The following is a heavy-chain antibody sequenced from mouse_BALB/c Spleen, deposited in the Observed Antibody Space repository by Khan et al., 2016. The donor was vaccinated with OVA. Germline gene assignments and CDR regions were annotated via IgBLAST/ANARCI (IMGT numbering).Heavy chain of an antibody. V-gene: IGHV14-3*02. Sequence: VQLQQSGAELVKPGASVKLSCTASGFNIKDTYIHWVKQRPEQGLEWIGRIDPANGNTKHDPKFQDKATIKADTSSNTAYLQLNSLTSADTAVYNCGRFVTHFYDSGRLNEWGQGTLVTVSA. CDR1: GFNIKDTY. D-gene: IGHD2-12*01. J-gene: IGHJ3*02. CDR3: GRFVTHFYDSGRLNE. CDR2: IDPANGNT.